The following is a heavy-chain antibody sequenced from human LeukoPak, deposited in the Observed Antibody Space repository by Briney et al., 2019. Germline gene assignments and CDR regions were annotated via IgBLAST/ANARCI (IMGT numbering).Heavy chain of an antibody. V-gene: IGHV3-21*01. CDR2: ISSSSSYI. CDR3: AREILGSSRIFDY. J-gene: IGHJ4*02. Sequence: GGSLRLSCAASGFTFSSYSMNWVRQAPGKGLEWVSSISSSSSYIYYADSVKGRFTISGDNAKNSLYLQMNSLRAEDTAVYYCAREILGSSRIFDYWGQGTLVTVSS. CDR1: GFTFSSYS. D-gene: IGHD6-13*01.